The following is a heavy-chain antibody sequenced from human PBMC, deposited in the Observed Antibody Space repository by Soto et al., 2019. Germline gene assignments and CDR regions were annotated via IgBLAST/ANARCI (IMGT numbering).Heavy chain of an antibody. J-gene: IGHJ4*02. V-gene: IGHV4-59*01. Sequence: SETLSLTCTVSGGSISSYYWSWIRQPPGKGLEWIGYIYYSGSTNYNPSLKSRVTISVDTSKNQFSLKLSSVTAADTAVYYCASTARPVLRYFDWLFDYWGQGTLVTVSS. CDR1: GGSISSYY. CDR3: ASTARPVLRYFDWLFDY. CDR2: IYYSGST. D-gene: IGHD3-9*01.